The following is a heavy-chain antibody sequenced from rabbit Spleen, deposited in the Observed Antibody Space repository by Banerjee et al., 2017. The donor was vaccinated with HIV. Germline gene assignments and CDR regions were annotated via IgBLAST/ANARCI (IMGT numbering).Heavy chain of an antibody. D-gene: IGHD2-1*01. CDR3: ARDDTTTITDNWYFDL. J-gene: IGHJ4*01. V-gene: IGHV1S40*01. CDR1: GFDFSAYTF. CDR2: IDTGSRDFT. Sequence: LVEYGGDLVQPGASLTLTCTASGFDFSAYTFMCWVRQAPGKGLEWIACIDTGSRDFTYYASWAKGRFTISKTSSTTVTLQMTSLTVADTATYFCARDDTTTITDNWYFDLWGQGTLVTVS.